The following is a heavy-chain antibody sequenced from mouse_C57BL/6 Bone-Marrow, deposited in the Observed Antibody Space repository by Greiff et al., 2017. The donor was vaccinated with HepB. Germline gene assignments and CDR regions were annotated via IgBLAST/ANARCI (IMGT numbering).Heavy chain of an antibody. CDR3: ARDYGSSYVAMDY. CDR2: ISDGGSYT. V-gene: IGHV5-4*01. CDR1: GFTFSSYA. Sequence: EVMLVESGGGLVKPGGSLKLSCAASGFTFSSYAMSWVRQTPEKRLEWVATISDGGSYTYYPDNVKGRFTISRDNAKNNLYLQMSHLKSEDTAMYYCARDYGSSYVAMDYWGQGTSVTVSS. J-gene: IGHJ4*01. D-gene: IGHD1-1*01.